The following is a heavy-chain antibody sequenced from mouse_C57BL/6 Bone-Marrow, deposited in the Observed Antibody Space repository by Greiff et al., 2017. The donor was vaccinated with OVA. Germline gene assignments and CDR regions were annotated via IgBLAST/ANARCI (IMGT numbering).Heavy chain of an antibody. Sequence: VHVKQSGPELVKPGASVKMSCKASGYTFTDYNMHWVKQSHGKSLEWIGYINPNNGGTSYNQKFKGKATLTVNKSSSTAYMELRSLTSEDSAVYYCARRGGKDSPFAYWGQGTLVTVSA. CDR1: GYTFTDYN. J-gene: IGHJ3*01. CDR3: ARRGGKDSPFAY. V-gene: IGHV1-22*01. D-gene: IGHD3-2*01. CDR2: INPNNGGT.